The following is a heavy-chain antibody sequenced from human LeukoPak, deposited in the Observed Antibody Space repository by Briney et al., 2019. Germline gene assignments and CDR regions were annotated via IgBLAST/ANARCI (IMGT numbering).Heavy chain of an antibody. D-gene: IGHD2-15*01. CDR1: GFTFSSYG. Sequence: PGVSLRLSCAASGFTFSSYGMHWVRQAPGKGLEWVVVISYDGSNKYYADSVKGRFTISRDNSKNTLYLQMNSLRAEDTAVYYCAKEDGYCSGGSCYGVWYYYYYGMDVWGQGTTVTVSS. V-gene: IGHV3-30*18. CDR3: AKEDGYCSGGSCYGVWYYYYYGMDV. J-gene: IGHJ6*02. CDR2: ISYDGSNK.